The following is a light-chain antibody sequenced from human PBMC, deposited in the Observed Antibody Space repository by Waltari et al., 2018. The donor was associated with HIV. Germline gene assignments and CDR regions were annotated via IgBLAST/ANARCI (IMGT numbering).Light chain of an antibody. CDR2: SAN. Sequence: DIQLTQSPSSLSASPGDSVTMTCRASQSISRSLNWYQQRPGKAPELLIYSANTVKCGVPSRFIGSESGTDFTLTISDLQAEDFVSYYCQQSFSVPLTFGPGTKVDV. CDR3: QQSFSVPLT. J-gene: IGKJ3*01. CDR1: QSISRS. V-gene: IGKV1-39*01.